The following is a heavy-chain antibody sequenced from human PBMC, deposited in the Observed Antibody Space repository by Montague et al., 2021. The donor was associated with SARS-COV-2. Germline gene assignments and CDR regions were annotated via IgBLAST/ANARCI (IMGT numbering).Heavy chain of an antibody. D-gene: IGHD2-21*01. Sequence: SETLSLTCAVYGGSFSGYYWSWIRQPPGKGPEWTGEINHSGSTNYNPSLKSRVTIPVDTSKNQFSLKLSSVTAADTAVYYCARVSKQHIVVVIAIVYYYYMDVWGKGTTVTVSS. CDR1: GGSFSGYY. J-gene: IGHJ6*03. CDR3: ARVSKQHIVVVIAIVYYYYMDV. CDR2: INHSGST. V-gene: IGHV4-34*01.